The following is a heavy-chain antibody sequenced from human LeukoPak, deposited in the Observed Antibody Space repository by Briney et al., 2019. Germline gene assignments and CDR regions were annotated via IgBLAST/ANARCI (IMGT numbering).Heavy chain of an antibody. CDR1: GFTFSGSA. Sequence: GGSLRLSCAASGFTFSGSAMHWVRQASGKGLEWVGRIRSKANSYATAYAASVKGRFTISRDDSKNTAYLQMNSLKTEDTAVYYCTRGYRGPTVTTPPHYYYYGMDVWGQGTTVTVSS. D-gene: IGHD4-17*01. J-gene: IGHJ6*02. CDR2: IRSKANSYAT. CDR3: TRGYRGPTVTTPPHYYYYGMDV. V-gene: IGHV3-73*01.